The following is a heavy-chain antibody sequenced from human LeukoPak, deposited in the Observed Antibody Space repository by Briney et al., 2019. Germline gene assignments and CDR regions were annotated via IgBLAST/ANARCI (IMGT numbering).Heavy chain of an antibody. Sequence: PGGSLRLSCAASGFTFSSYSMNWVRQAPGKGLEWVSSISSSSSYIYYADSVKGRFTISRDNAKNSLYLQMDSLRAEDAAVYYCARADRTMDPDTYYFDYWGQGTLVTVSS. J-gene: IGHJ4*02. D-gene: IGHD3-10*01. CDR2: ISSSSSYI. CDR1: GFTFSSYS. CDR3: ARADRTMDPDTYYFDY. V-gene: IGHV3-21*01.